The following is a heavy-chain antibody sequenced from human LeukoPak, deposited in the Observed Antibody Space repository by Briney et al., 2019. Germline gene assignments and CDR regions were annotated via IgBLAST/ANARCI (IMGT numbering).Heavy chain of an antibody. CDR2: IYPGDSDT. CDR3: AAGDGYSLYYFDY. D-gene: IGHD5-24*01. J-gene: IGHJ4*02. Sequence: KHGESLKISCKGSGDSFTSYWIAWVRQMPGKGLEWMGIIYPGDSDTRYSPSFQGQVTISADKSVSTAYLQWSSLKASDTAMYYCAAGDGYSLYYFDYWGQGTLVTVSS. V-gene: IGHV5-51*01. CDR1: GDSFTSYW.